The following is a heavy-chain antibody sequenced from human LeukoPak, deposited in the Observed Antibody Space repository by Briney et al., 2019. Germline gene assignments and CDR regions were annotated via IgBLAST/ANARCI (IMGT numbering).Heavy chain of an antibody. V-gene: IGHV3-21*01. CDR1: GFTFSSYS. CDR2: ISSSSSYI. J-gene: IGHJ6*03. Sequence: GGSLRLSCAASGFTFSSYSMNWVRQAPGKGLEWVSSISSSSSYIYYADSVKGRFTISRDNAKNSLYLQMNSLRAEDTAVYYCAISEYYYYYMDVWGKGTTVTVSS. CDR3: AISEYYYYYMDV.